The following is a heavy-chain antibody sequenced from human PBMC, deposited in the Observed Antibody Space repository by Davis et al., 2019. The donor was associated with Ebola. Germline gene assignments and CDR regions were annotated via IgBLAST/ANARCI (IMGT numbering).Heavy chain of an antibody. D-gene: IGHD5-18*01. Sequence: GESLKISCAASGFPFTTYWMSWVRQAPGKGLEWVSNIKQDGSEKYYVDSVKGRFTISRDNAKNTLYLQMNSLRAEDTAVYYCAIATRDTAMVFYYYYGMDVWGKGTTVTVSS. CDR3: AIATRDTAMVFYYYYGMDV. CDR2: IKQDGSEK. J-gene: IGHJ6*04. CDR1: GFPFTTYW. V-gene: IGHV3-7*03.